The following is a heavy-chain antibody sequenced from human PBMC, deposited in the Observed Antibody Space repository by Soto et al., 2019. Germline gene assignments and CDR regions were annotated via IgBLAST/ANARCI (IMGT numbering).Heavy chain of an antibody. D-gene: IGHD5-12*01. V-gene: IGHV3-23*01. CDR3: ATGVYSGYDTTHYYYYYYYMDV. CDR2: ISGSGGST. J-gene: IGHJ6*03. Sequence: PGGSLRLSCAASGFTFSSYAMSWVRQAPGKGLEWVSAISGSGGSTYYADSVKGRFTISRDNSKNTLYLQMNSLRAEDTAVYYCATGVYSGYDTTHYYYYYYYMDVWGKGTTVTVSS. CDR1: GFTFSSYA.